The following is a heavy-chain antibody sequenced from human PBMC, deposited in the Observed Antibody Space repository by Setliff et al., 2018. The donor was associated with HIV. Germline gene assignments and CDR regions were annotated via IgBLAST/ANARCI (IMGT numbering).Heavy chain of an antibody. V-gene: IGHV4-39*01. Sequence: LSLTCSVSGGPITSNTYFWYWIRQAPGKGLEWIGSIYHSGNTYYNPSLKSRVSISVDTSKRQLSLKLTSVTAGDSALYYCARRRGQKATGWYYFDFWGQGALVTVSS. CDR1: GGPITSNTYF. CDR3: ARRRGQKATGWYYFDF. CDR2: IYHSGNT. J-gene: IGHJ4*02. D-gene: IGHD6-19*01.